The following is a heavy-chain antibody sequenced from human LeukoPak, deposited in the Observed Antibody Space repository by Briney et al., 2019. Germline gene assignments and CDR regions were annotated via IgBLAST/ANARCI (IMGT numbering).Heavy chain of an antibody. CDR1: GGSISGYY. V-gene: IGHV4-59*01. J-gene: IGHJ1*01. Sequence: SETLSLTCTVSGGSISGYYWSWVRQPPGKGLEWVAYIYYTGSTNYNPSLKSRVIISVDTSKNQFSLKLSSVTAADTAVYYCARDAGYCSSSSCGAYFQHWGQGTLVTVSS. CDR2: IYYTGST. CDR3: ARDAGYCSSSSCGAYFQH. D-gene: IGHD2-2*01.